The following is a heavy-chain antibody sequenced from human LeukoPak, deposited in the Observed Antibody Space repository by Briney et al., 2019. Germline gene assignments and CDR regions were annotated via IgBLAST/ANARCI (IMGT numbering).Heavy chain of an antibody. D-gene: IGHD1-26*01. J-gene: IGHJ4*02. CDR3: ARAIPYSGIYIWYFDS. CDR2: INQVGGEK. CDR1: GFTFSTYK. V-gene: IGHV3-7*01. Sequence: PGGSLTLSCIASGFTFSTYKVTWVRQAPGKGLEWMGTINQVGGEKKYLDSVKGRLTVSRDNAKNSLYLQMNSLRAEDTAVYYCARAIPYSGIYIWYFDSWGQGTLVTVSS.